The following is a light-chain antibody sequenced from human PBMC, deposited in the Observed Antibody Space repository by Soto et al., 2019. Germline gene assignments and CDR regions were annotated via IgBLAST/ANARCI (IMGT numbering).Light chain of an antibody. CDR1: SSDVGAYNF. CDR3: CSYAGTYIPL. CDR2: DVS. V-gene: IGLV2-11*01. J-gene: IGLJ2*01. Sequence: QSVLTQPRSVSGSPGQSVTISCTGTSSDVGAYNFVSWYQHNPGKAPKLMIFDVSARLSGVPDRFSGSKSANTASLTISGLQTEDEADYYCCSYAGTYIPLFGGGTKLTVL.